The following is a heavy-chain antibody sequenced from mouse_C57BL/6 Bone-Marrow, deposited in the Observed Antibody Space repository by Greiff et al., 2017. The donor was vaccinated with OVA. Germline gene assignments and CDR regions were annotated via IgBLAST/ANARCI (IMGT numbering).Heavy chain of an antibody. CDR1: GYTFTSYW. CDR2: IYPGSGST. V-gene: IGHV1-55*01. CDR3: ARAEYGNYPAWFAY. J-gene: IGHJ3*01. D-gene: IGHD2-1*01. Sequence: QVQLQQPGAELVKPGASVKMSCKASGYTFTSYWITWVKQRPGQGLEWIGDIYPGSGSTNYNEKFKSKATLTVDTSSSTAYMQLSSLTSEDSAVYYCARAEYGNYPAWFAYWGQGTLVTVSA.